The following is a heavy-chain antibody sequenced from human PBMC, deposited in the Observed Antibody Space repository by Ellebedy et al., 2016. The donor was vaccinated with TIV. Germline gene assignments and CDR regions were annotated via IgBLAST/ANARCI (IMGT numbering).Heavy chain of an antibody. V-gene: IGHV3-21*01. J-gene: IGHJ6*02. CDR3: ARAGIVGASDYYGMDV. D-gene: IGHD1-26*01. Sequence: GESLKISXAAPGFTFSAYSMNWVRQAPGKGLEWVSSISSRSSFIYYAASVKGRFTISRDNAKNSLYLHMNSLRAEDTAVYYCARAGIVGASDYYGMDVWGQGTTVTVSS. CDR2: ISSRSSFI. CDR1: GFTFSAYS.